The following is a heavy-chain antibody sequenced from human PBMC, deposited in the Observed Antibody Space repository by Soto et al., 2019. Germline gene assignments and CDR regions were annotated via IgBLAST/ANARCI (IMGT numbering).Heavy chain of an antibody. CDR3: AKVHVDTAMFTGYFDY. J-gene: IGHJ4*02. D-gene: IGHD5-18*01. CDR1: GFTFSSYA. Sequence: GGSMRLSCAASGFTFSSYAMSWVRQAPGKGLEWVSAISGSGGSTYYADSVKGRFTISRDNSKNTLYLQMNSLRAEDTVVYYCAKVHVDTAMFTGYFDYWGQGTLVTVSS. CDR2: ISGSGGST. V-gene: IGHV3-23*01.